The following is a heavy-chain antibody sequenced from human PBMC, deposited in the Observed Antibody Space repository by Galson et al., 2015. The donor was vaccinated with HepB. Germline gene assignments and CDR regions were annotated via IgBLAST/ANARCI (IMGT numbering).Heavy chain of an antibody. CDR2: IYYSGST. CDR1: GGSISSYY. CDR3: ARDQGRDGYNWVRQNAFDI. J-gene: IGHJ3*02. Sequence: SETLSLTCTVSGGSISSYYWSWIRQPPGKGLEWIGYIYYSGSTNYNPSLKSRVTISVDTSKNQFSLKLSSVTAADTAVYYCARDQGRDGYNWVRQNAFDIWGQGTMVTVSS. D-gene: IGHD5-24*01. V-gene: IGHV4-59*01.